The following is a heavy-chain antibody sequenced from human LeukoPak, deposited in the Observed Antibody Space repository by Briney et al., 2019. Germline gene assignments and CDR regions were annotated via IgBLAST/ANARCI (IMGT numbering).Heavy chain of an antibody. V-gene: IGHV4-34*01. D-gene: IGHD5/OR15-5a*01. CDR1: GGSFSGYY. CDR3: ARCLRALGRSFDP. J-gene: IGHJ5*02. Sequence: SETLSLTCAVYGGSFSGYYWSWIRQPPGKGLEWIGEINHSGSTNYNPSLKSRVTISVDTSKNQFSLKLSSVTAADTAVYYCARCLRALGRSFDPWGQGTLVTVSS. CDR2: INHSGST.